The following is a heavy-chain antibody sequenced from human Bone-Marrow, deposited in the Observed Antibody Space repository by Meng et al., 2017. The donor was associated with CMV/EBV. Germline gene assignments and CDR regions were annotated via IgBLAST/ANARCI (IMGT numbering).Heavy chain of an antibody. D-gene: IGHD6-13*01. CDR2: ISWDGGST. J-gene: IGHJ6*02. V-gene: IGHV3-43*01. CDR1: GFTFSSYW. Sequence: GQSLKISCAASGFTFSSYWMSWVRQAPGKGLEWVSLISWDGGSTYYADSVKGRFTISRDNSKNSLYLQMNSLRTEDTALYYCAKDIAGGPAAWGQGTTVTVSS. CDR3: AKDIAGGPAA.